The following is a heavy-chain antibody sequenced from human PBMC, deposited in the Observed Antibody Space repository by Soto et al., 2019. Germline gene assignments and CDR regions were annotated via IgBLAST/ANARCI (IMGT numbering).Heavy chain of an antibody. CDR1: GGSFSGYY. J-gene: IGHJ3*02. CDR3: AREAAWSSSSPRTAFDI. D-gene: IGHD6-13*01. Sequence: SETLSLTCAVYGGSFSGYYWSWIRQPPGKGLEWIGEINHSGSTNYNPSLKSRVTISVDTSKNQFSLKLSSVTAADTAVYYCAREAAWSSSSPRTAFDIWGQGTMVTVSS. CDR2: INHSGST. V-gene: IGHV4-34*01.